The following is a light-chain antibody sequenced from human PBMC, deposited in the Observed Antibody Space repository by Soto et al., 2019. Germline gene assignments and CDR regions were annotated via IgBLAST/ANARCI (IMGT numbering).Light chain of an antibody. V-gene: IGLV2-14*03. J-gene: IGLJ3*02. Sequence: QSALTQPASVSGSPGQSITISCTGTSSDVGAYNYVSWYQQHPGKAPKLMIYGNSNRPSGVPDRFSGSKSGTSASLAITGLQAEDEADYYCQSYDSSLSGGVFGGGTKLTVL. CDR3: QSYDSSLSGGV. CDR1: SSDVGAYNY. CDR2: GNS.